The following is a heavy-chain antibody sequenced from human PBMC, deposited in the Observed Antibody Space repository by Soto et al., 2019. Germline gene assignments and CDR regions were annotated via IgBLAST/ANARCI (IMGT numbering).Heavy chain of an antibody. CDR2: IFYTGTT. CDR3: ARERVGRDNKSDGMDV. V-gene: IGHV4-31*03. J-gene: IGHJ6*02. Sequence: QVQLQESGPGLVKPSQTLSLTCTVSGDSISSGGYSWSWIRQHPGKGLGGIGYIFYTGTTYYNPSLKSRVSISVDTSKNQFSLKLTSVTAEETAIYYCARERVGRDNKSDGMDVWGQGTTVTVSS. CDR1: GDSISSGGYS. D-gene: IGHD1-26*01.